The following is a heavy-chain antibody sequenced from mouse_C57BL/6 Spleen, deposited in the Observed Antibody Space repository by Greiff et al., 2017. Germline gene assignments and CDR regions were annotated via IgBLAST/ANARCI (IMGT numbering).Heavy chain of an antibody. Sequence: VQLQQSGAELVKPGASVKLSCTASGFNIKDYYMHWVKQRTEQGLEWIGRIDPEDGETNYAPKFQGKATITADTSSNTAYLQLSSLTSEDTSVYYCALYYYGSTHYYAMDDWGQGTSVTVSS. D-gene: IGHD1-1*01. J-gene: IGHJ4*01. CDR1: GFNIKDYY. CDR2: IDPEDGET. CDR3: ALYYYGSTHYYAMDD. V-gene: IGHV14-2*01.